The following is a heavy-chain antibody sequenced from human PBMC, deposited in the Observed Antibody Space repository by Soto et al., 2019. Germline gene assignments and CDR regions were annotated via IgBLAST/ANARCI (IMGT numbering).Heavy chain of an antibody. D-gene: IGHD1-26*01. Sequence: GASVKVSWKASGGTFSSYSINWVRQAPGQGLEWMGEIIPIFGTANYAQKFQGRVTITADESTSTAYMELSSLRSEDTAVYYCARDGGRHSGGIDYWGQGTLVTVSS. V-gene: IGHV1-69*13. CDR1: GGTFSSYS. CDR2: IIPIFGTA. CDR3: ARDGGRHSGGIDY. J-gene: IGHJ4*02.